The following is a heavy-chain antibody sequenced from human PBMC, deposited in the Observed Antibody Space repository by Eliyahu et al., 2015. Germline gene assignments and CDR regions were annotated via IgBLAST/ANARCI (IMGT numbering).Heavy chain of an antibody. V-gene: IGHV1-69*04. CDR1: GGXFSSYA. CDR3: ARDLVLWFGELLHTDNWFDP. D-gene: IGHD3-10*01. J-gene: IGHJ5*02. CDR2: IIPILGIA. Sequence: QVQLVQSGAEVKKPGSSVKVSCKASGGXFSSYAISWVRQAPGQGLEWMGRIIPILGIANYAQKFQGRVTITADKSTSTAYMELSSLRSEDTAVYYCARDLVLWFGELLHTDNWFDPWGQGTLVTVSS.